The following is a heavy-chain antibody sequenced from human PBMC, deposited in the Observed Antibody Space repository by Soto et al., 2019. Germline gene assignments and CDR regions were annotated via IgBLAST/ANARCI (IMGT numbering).Heavy chain of an antibody. Sequence: SSETLSLTCTVSGGSVSSGSYYWSWIRQPPGKGLEWIGYIYYSGSTNYNPSLKSRVTISVDTSKNPFSLKLSSVTAADTAVYSCARDRSVYANFGLGMDVWGQGTTVTVSS. CDR3: ARDRSVYANFGLGMDV. V-gene: IGHV4-61*01. J-gene: IGHJ6*02. CDR2: IYYSGST. D-gene: IGHD6-25*01. CDR1: GGSVSSGSYY.